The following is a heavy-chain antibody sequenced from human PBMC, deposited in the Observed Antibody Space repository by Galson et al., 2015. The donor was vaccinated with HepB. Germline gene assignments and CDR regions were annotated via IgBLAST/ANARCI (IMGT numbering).Heavy chain of an antibody. CDR1: GFTFSSYG. CDR2: IWYDGSNK. CDR3: ARDHPRGKGSWSRGNWFDP. D-gene: IGHD6-13*01. V-gene: IGHV3-33*01. Sequence: SLRLSCAASGFTFSSYGMHWVRQAPGKGLEWVAVIWYDGSNKYYADSVKGRFTISRDNSKNTLYLQMNSLRAEDTAVYYCARDHPRGKGSWSRGNWFDPWGQGTLVTVSS. J-gene: IGHJ5*02.